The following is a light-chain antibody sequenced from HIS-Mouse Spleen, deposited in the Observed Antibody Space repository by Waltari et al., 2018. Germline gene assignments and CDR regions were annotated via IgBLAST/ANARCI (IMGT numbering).Light chain of an antibody. CDR3: SSYTSSSPL. V-gene: IGLV2-14*03. J-gene: IGLJ2*01. CDR2: DVS. Sequence: QSALTQPASVSGSPGQSITISCPGTSSDVGGYNYVSWYQQHPGKAPKLMIYDVSNRPSGVSNRFSGSKSGNTASLTISGLQAEDEADYYCSSYTSSSPLFGGGTK. CDR1: SSDVGGYNY.